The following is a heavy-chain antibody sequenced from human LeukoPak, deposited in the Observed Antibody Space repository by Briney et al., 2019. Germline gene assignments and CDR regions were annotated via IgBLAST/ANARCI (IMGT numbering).Heavy chain of an antibody. CDR1: GFTFSDYS. CDR3: ARDTKYAFDN. CDR2: VGISSGNT. Sequence: GGSLRLSCAASGFTFSDYSMNWVRQAPGKGLEWISYVGISSGNTKYADSVKGRLPISGDKAKNSLYLQMNSLRVEDTAVYYCARDTKYAFDNWGQGTLVTVSS. V-gene: IGHV3-48*01. D-gene: IGHD2-2*01. J-gene: IGHJ4*02.